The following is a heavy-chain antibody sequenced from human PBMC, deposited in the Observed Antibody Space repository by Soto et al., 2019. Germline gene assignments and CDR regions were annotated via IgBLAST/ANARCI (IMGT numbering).Heavy chain of an antibody. D-gene: IGHD6-19*01. CDR2: INAGNGNT. CDR1: GYTFTSYA. Sequence: QVQLVQSGAEVKKPGASVKVSCKASGYTFTSYAMHWVRQAPGQRLEWMGWINAGNGNTKYSQKFQGRVTITRDTSASTAYMELSSLRSEDTAVYYCAGGRYSSGWYSLAYWGQGTLVTVSS. CDR3: AGGRYSSGWYSLAY. V-gene: IGHV1-3*01. J-gene: IGHJ4*02.